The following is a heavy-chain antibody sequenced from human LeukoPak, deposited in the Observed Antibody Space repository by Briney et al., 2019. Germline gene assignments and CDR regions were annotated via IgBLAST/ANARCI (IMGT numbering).Heavy chain of an antibody. J-gene: IGHJ4*02. Sequence: AGGSLRLSCAASGFTFSSYAMSGVRQAPGKGLEWVSSISSAAVYIYYADSVKGRFTISRDNAKNSLYLQMNSLRAEDTAVYYCARDLGGGYWVYFDYWGQGTLVTVSS. CDR3: ARDLGGGYWVYFDY. D-gene: IGHD3-22*01. CDR2: ISSAAVYI. CDR1: GFTFSSYA. V-gene: IGHV3-21*01.